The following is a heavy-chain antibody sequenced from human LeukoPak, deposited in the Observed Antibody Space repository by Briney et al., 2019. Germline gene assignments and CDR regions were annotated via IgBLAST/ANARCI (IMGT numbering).Heavy chain of an antibody. V-gene: IGHV4-59*01. J-gene: IGHJ5*02. Sequence: KPSETLSLTCTVSGGSISSYYWSWIRQPPGKGLEGIGYIYYIGSTNHNPSLKSRVTISVDTSKNQFSLKLSSVTAADTAVYYCARASSGWNNWFDPWGQGTLVTVSS. CDR1: GGSISSYY. D-gene: IGHD6-19*01. CDR2: IYYIGST. CDR3: ARASSGWNNWFDP.